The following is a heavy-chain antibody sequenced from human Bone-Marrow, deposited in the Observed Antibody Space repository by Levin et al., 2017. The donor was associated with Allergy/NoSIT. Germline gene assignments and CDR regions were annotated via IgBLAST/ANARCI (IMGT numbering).Heavy chain of an antibody. V-gene: IGHV4-34*01. CDR3: ARGRSSTMIVVVITSEGWFDP. D-gene: IGHD3-22*01. CDR2: INHSGST. CDR1: GGSFSGYY. Sequence: KTSETLSLTCAVYGGSFSGYYWSWIRQPPGKGLEWIGEINHSGSTNYNPSLKSRVTISVDTSKNQFSLKLSSVTAADTAVYYCARGRSSTMIVVVITSEGWFDPWGQGTLVTVSS. J-gene: IGHJ5*02.